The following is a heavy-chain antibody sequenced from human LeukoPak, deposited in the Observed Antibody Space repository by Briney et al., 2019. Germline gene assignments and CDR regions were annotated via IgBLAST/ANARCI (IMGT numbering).Heavy chain of an antibody. V-gene: IGHV1-2*02. CDR2: INPNSGGT. J-gene: IGHJ2*01. D-gene: IGHD2-15*01. CDR3: ARESSAELLRNWYFDL. Sequence: ASVNVSCKASGYTFTGYYMRWVRQAPGQGLEWMGWINPNSGGTNYAQKFQGRVTMTRDTSISTAYMELSRLRSDDTAVYYCARESSAELLRNWYFDLWGRGTLVTVSS. CDR1: GYTFTGYY.